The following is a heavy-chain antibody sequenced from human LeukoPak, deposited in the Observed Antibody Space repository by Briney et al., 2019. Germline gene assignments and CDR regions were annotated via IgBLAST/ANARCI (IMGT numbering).Heavy chain of an antibody. Sequence: PGGSLRLSCAASGFTLSSYGMHWVRQAPGKGLEWVAFIRYDGSNKYYADSVKGRFTISRDNSKNTLYLQMNSLRAEDTAVYYCAKMYYYGSGNYYSYYYYYMDVWGKGTTVTISS. CDR2: IRYDGSNK. J-gene: IGHJ6*03. CDR3: AKMYYYGSGNYYSYYYYYMDV. V-gene: IGHV3-30*02. D-gene: IGHD3-10*01. CDR1: GFTLSSYG.